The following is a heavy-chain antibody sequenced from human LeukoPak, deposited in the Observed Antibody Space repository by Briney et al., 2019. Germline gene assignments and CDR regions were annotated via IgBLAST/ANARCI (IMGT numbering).Heavy chain of an antibody. CDR2: IHPSGML. CDR3: SRGLDGRKLGY. V-gene: IGHV4-31*03. D-gene: IGHD6-19*01. CDR1: GASFNSDDQY. J-gene: IGHJ4*02. Sequence: NPSETLSLTCTVSGASFNSDDQYWNWIRQSPGKGLEWIGSIHPSGMLYNNPSLESRVTMSRDTSKNQFSLNLNSVTAADTAVYFCSRGLDGRKLGYWGQGILVTVSS.